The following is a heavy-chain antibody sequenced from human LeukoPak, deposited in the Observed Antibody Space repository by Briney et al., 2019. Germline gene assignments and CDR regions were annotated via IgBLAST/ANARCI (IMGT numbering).Heavy chain of an antibody. CDR2: ITPNSGGT. CDR3: ARSRDYSNSSPSLGF. D-gene: IGHD6-6*01. CDR1: GYTFTGYY. J-gene: IGHJ4*02. V-gene: IGHV1-2*02. Sequence: GASVKVSCKASGYTFTGYYLHWVRQAPGQGLEWMGWITPNSGGTNYAQQFQGRVTMTRDTSITTAYMELSSLTSDDTAVYYCARSRDYSNSSPSLGFWGQGTLVIVSA.